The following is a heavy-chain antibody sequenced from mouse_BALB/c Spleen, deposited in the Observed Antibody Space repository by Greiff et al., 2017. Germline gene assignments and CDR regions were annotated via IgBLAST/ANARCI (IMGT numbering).Heavy chain of an antibody. CDR3: TRGGYYGSIFDY. V-gene: IGHV1-5*01. D-gene: IGHD1-1*01. CDR2: IYPGNSDT. Sequence: EVQLQQSGTVLARPGASVKMSCKASGYTFTSYWMHWVKQRPGQGLEWIGAIYPGNSDTSYNQKFKGKAKLTAVTSTSTAYMELSSLTNEDSAVYYCTRGGYYGSIFDYWGQGTTLTVSS. J-gene: IGHJ2*01. CDR1: GYTFTSYW.